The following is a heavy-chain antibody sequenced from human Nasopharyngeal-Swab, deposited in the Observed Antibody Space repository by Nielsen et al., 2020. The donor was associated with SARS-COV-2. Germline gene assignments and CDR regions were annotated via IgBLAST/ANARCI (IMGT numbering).Heavy chain of an antibody. CDR3: ARVQGYCTGGSCYSVFYYFAMDV. Sequence: GGSLRLSCKGSGYSFTNYWIGWVRQMPGKGLEWMGITYPGDSETRYSPSFEGQVTISVDKSISTAYLQWSSLKASDTAMYYCARVQGYCTGGSCYSVFYYFAMDVWGQGTTVTVSS. CDR1: GYSFTNYW. V-gene: IGHV5-51*01. J-gene: IGHJ6*02. CDR2: TYPGDSET. D-gene: IGHD2-15*01.